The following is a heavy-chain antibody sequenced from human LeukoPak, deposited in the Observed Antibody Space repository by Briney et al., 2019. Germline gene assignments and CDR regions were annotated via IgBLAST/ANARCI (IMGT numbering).Heavy chain of an antibody. J-gene: IGHJ3*02. CDR1: GGSISSYY. Sequence: SETLSLTCTVSGGSISSYYWSWIRQPPGKGLEWIGYIYYSGSTNYNPSLKSRVTISVDTSKNQFSLKLSSVTAADTAAYYCARGGYSGYGHAFDIWGQGTMVTVSS. CDR3: ARGGYSGYGHAFDI. V-gene: IGHV4-59*01. D-gene: IGHD5-12*01. CDR2: IYYSGST.